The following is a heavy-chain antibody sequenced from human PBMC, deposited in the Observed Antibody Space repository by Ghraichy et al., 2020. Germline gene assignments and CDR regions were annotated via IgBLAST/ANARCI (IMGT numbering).Heavy chain of an antibody. CDR2: IKQDGSEK. J-gene: IGHJ4*02. CDR1: GFTFSSYW. V-gene: IGHV3-7*01. Sequence: GESLRLSCAASGFTFSSYWMNWVRQAPGKGLEWVANIKQDGSEKYYVDSVRGRFTISRDNAKNSLFLQMNSLRAEDTAVYYCARGAIFDYWGQGTLVTVSS. CDR3: ARGAIFDY.